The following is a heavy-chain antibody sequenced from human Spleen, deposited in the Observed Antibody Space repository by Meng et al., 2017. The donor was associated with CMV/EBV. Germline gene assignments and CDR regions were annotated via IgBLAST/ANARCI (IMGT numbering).Heavy chain of an antibody. CDR3: AHRDYYNSGGYYS. J-gene: IGHJ4*02. V-gene: IGHV2-5*02. Sequence: SGLSLITTGVGVDWFRQPPRKALEWLALIYWDDDKRYSPSLKSRLTITKDTSKNQVVLTMANMDPVDTTTYYCAHRDYYNSGGYYSWGQGTLVTVSS. CDR2: IYWDDDK. CDR1: GLSLITTGVG. D-gene: IGHD3-22*01.